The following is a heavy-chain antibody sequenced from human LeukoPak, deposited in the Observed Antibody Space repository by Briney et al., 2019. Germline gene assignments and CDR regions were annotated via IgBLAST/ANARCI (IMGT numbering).Heavy chain of an antibody. V-gene: IGHV3-48*01. CDR2: ISSSSSTI. D-gene: IGHD3-22*01. J-gene: IGHJ4*02. Sequence: PGGSLRLSCAASGFTFSSYSMNWVRQAPGKGLEWVSYISSSSSTIYYADSVKGRFTISRDNAKNSLYLQMNSLRAEDTAVYYCARDEYYYDSSGYYSQGCDYWGQGTLVTVSS. CDR1: GFTFSSYS. CDR3: ARDEYYYDSSGYYSQGCDY.